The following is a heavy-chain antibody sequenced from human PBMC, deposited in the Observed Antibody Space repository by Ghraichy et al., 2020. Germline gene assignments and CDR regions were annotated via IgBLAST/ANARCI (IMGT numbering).Heavy chain of an antibody. V-gene: IGHV3-73*01. J-gene: IGHJ6*02. CDR2: IRSKANSYAT. CDR3: TTTHYYDSSGYYYYGMDV. CDR1: GFTFSGSA. Sequence: GESLNISCAASGFTFSGSAMHWVRQASGKGLEWVGRIRSKANSYATAYAASVKGRFTISRDDSKNTAYLQMNSLKTEDTAVYYCTTTHYYDSSGYYYYGMDVWGQGTTVTVSS. D-gene: IGHD3-22*01.